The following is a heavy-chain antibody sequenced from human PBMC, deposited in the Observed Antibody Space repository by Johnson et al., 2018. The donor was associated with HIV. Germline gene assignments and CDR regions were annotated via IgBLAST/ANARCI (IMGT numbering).Heavy chain of an antibody. CDR2: ISYDGSNK. Sequence: QVQLVESGGGVVQPGRSLRLSCAASGFTFSSYAMHWVRQAPGKGLEWVAVISYDGSNKYYADSVTGRFTISRDNSKNTLYLQMNSLRAEDTAVYYCAGSGSSGYPDAFDIWGQGTMVTVSS. J-gene: IGHJ3*02. CDR3: AGSGSSGYPDAFDI. V-gene: IGHV3-30*04. D-gene: IGHD3-22*01. CDR1: GFTFSSYA.